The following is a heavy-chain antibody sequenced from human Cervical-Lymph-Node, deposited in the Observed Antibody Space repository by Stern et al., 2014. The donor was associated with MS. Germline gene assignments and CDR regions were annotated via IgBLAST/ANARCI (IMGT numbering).Heavy chain of an antibody. CDR2: ISYSGST. Sequence: QLQLQESCPGLVKPSETLSLTCTVSGGSISSYYWSWIRQPPGKGMEWLGYISYSGSTNYNPSLKSRVTISVDTSKNQFSLKLSSVTAADTAVYYCARVDYDFWSGGGVNWFDPWGQGTLVTVSS. V-gene: IGHV4-59*01. D-gene: IGHD3-3*01. J-gene: IGHJ5*02. CDR1: GGSISSYY. CDR3: ARVDYDFWSGGGVNWFDP.